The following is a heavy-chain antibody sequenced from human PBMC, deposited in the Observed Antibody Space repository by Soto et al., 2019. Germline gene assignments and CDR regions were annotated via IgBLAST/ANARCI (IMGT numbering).Heavy chain of an antibody. V-gene: IGHV4-39*01. CDR1: GGSISSSSYH. J-gene: IGHJ6*02. D-gene: IGHD6-13*01. CDR3: ARRRPKLRAAAGTLHGLDV. Sequence: SETLSLTCTVSGGSISSSSYHLGWIRQPPGKGLEWIGSIYYSGSTYYNPSLKSRVTISVDTSKNQFSLKLSSVTAADTAVYYCARRRPKLRAAAGTLHGLDVWGQGTTVTVSS. CDR2: IYYSGST.